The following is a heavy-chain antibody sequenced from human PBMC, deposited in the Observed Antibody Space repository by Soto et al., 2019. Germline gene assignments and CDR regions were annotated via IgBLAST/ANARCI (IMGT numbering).Heavy chain of an antibody. CDR1: GYTFTGYY. V-gene: IGHV1-2*02. J-gene: IGHJ3*02. CDR2: INPNSGGT. Sequence: ASVKVSLKASGYTFTGYYMHWVRQAPGQGLEWMGWINPNSGGTNYAQKFQGRVTMTRDTSISTAYMELSRLRSDDTAVYYCAREDYYDSRRAFDIWGQGTMVTVS. CDR3: AREDYYDSRRAFDI. D-gene: IGHD3-22*01.